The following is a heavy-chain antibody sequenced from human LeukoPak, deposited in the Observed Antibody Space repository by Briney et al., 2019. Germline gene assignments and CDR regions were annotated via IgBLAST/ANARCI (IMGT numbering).Heavy chain of an antibody. D-gene: IGHD3-10*01. J-gene: IGHJ4*02. CDR2: ISSGGST. Sequence: GWSLRLSCAASGFTVSSNYMSWVRQAPGKGLEWVSVISSGGSTYYADSVKGRFTISRDNSKNTLYLQMNSLRAEDTAVYYCARAAYYYGSGSYSGRYYFDYWGQGTLVTVSS. CDR3: ARAAYYYGSGSYSGRYYFDY. CDR1: GFTVSSNY. V-gene: IGHV3-66*01.